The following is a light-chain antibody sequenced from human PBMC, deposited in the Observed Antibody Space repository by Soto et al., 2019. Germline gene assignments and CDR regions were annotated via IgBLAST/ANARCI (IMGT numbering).Light chain of an antibody. CDR1: QSVSSSY. V-gene: IGKV3D-20*02. CDR3: QQRSSWPIT. CDR2: GAS. Sequence: EIVLTQSPATLSLSPGERATLSCRASQSVSSSYLAWYQQKPGQAPRLLIYGASSRATGIPDRFSGSGSRTDFTLTISSLEPEDFAVYYCQQRSSWPITFGQGTRLDIK. J-gene: IGKJ5*01.